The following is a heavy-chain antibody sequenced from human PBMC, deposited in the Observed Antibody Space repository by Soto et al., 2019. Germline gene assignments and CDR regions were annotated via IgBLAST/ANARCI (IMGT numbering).Heavy chain of an antibody. V-gene: IGHV1-69*06. Sequence: ASVKVSCKASGGTFSSYAISWVRQAPGQGLEWMGGIIPIFGTANYAQKFQGRVTITADKSTSTAYMELSSLRSEDTAVYYCARAGSSTPHYYYYGMDVWGQGTTVTVSS. D-gene: IGHD2-2*01. CDR1: GGTFSSYA. CDR3: ARAGSSTPHYYYYGMDV. J-gene: IGHJ6*02. CDR2: IIPIFGTA.